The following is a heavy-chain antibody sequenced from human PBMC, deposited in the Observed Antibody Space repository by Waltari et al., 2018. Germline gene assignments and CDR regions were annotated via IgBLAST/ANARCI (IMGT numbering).Heavy chain of an antibody. CDR1: GGSISGYY. D-gene: IGHD2-15*01. J-gene: IGHJ4*02. CDR2: ISGTSGST. CDR3: ARFPSTVAATEADY. Sequence: QVQLQEPGPGLVKPSETLSLTCAVSGGSISGYYWSWIRQAPGKGLEWIGYISGTSGSTSYNPALRSRVTISIDTSKNQFSLKLSSVTAPDTAVYYCARFPSTVAATEADYWGQGVLGTVSS. V-gene: IGHV4-59*12.